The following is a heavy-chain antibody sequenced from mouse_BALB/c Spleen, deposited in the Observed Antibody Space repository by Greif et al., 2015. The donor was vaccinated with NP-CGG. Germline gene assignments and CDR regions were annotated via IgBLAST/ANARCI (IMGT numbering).Heavy chain of an antibody. CDR1: GYSFTGYT. D-gene: IGHD1-1*01. J-gene: IGHJ1*01. CDR2: INPYNGGT. CDR3: ARGYGSSYWYFDV. V-gene: IGHV1-18*01. Sequence: EVKLVESGPELVKPGASMKISCKAPGYSFTGYTMNWVKQSHGKNLEWIGLINPYNGGTSYNQKFKGKATLTVDKSSSTAYMELLSLTSEDSAVYYCARGYGSSYWYFDVWGAGTTVTVSS.